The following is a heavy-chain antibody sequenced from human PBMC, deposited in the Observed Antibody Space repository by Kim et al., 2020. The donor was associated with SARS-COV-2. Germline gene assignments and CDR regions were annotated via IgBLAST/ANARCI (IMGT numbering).Heavy chain of an antibody. D-gene: IGHD3-22*01. CDR3: ASSGENYYDSSGYYGY. Sequence: GGSLRLSCAASGFTFSSYSMNWVRQAPGKGLEWVSSISSSSSYIYYADSVKGRFTISRDNAKNSLYLQMNSLRAEDTAVYYCASSGENYYDSSGYYGYWGQGTLVTVSS. J-gene: IGHJ4*02. V-gene: IGHV3-21*01. CDR2: ISSSSSYI. CDR1: GFTFSSYS.